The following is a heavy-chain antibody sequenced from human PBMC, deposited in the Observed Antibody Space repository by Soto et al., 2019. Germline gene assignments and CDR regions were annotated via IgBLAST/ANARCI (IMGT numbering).Heavy chain of an antibody. V-gene: IGHV1-58*01. Sequence: LEWIGWLLVGSGNTNYAQKFQERVTITRDMSTSTAYMELSSLRSEDTAVYYCAADPGFGGDYDRAAFDIWGQGTMVTVSS. CDR3: AADPGFGGDYDRAAFDI. D-gene: IGHD4-17*01. J-gene: IGHJ3*02. CDR2: LLVGSGNT.